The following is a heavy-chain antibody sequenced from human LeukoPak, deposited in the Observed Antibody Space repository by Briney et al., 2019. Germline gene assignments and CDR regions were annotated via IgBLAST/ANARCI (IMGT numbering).Heavy chain of an antibody. Sequence: GGSLRLSCAASGFTFSSYGMHWVRQAPGKGLEWVAVIWYDGSNKYYADSVKGRFTISRDNSKNTLYLQTNSLRAEDTAVYYCARIYYDSSGLRPYYYYYMDVWGKGTTVTVSS. CDR3: ARIYYDSSGLRPYYYYYMDV. V-gene: IGHV3-33*01. CDR1: GFTFSSYG. CDR2: IWYDGSNK. D-gene: IGHD3-22*01. J-gene: IGHJ6*03.